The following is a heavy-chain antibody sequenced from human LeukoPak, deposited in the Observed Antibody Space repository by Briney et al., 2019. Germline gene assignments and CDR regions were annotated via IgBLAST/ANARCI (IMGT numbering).Heavy chain of an antibody. CDR3: ARHEDIRWRPYFDY. CDR2: IYYSGST. Sequence: PSETLSLTCTVSGGSISSSSYYWGWIRQPPGKGLEWIGSIYYSGSTYYNPSLKSRVTISVDTSKNQFSLKLSSVTAADTAVYYCARHEDIRWRPYFDYWGQGTLVTVSS. V-gene: IGHV4-39*01. D-gene: IGHD2-21*02. J-gene: IGHJ4*02. CDR1: GGSISSSSYY.